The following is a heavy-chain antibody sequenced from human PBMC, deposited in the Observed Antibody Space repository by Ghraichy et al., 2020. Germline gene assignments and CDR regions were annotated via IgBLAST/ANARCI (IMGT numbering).Heavy chain of an antibody. CDR3: ARSQGQWHAFDI. J-gene: IGHJ3*02. D-gene: IGHD6-19*01. V-gene: IGHV3-23*01. Sequence: GGSLRLSCAASGFTFSSYAMSWVRQAPGKGLEWVSAISGSGGSTYYADSVKGRFTISRDNSKNTLYLQMNSLRAEDTAVYYCARSQGQWHAFDIWGQGTMVTVSS. CDR2: ISGSGGST. CDR1: GFTFSSYA.